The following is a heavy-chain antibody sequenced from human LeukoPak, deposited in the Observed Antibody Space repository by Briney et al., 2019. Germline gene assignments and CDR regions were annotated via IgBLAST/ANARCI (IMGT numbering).Heavy chain of an antibody. D-gene: IGHD3-22*01. CDR1: GFTFSSYA. CDR2: ISGSGGST. Sequence: GGSLRLSCAASGFTFSSYAMSWVRQAPGKGLEWVSAISGSGGSTYYADSVKGRFTISRDNSKNTLYLQMNSLRAEDTAVYYCAKDSSRGPYDSPGGDYWGQGTLVTVSS. CDR3: AKDSSRGPYDSPGGDY. J-gene: IGHJ4*02. V-gene: IGHV3-23*01.